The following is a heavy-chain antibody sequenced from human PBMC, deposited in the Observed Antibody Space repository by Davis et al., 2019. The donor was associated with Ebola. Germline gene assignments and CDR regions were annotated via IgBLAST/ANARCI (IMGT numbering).Heavy chain of an antibody. CDR3: AREGKTITGTTQIYYYGMDV. Sequence: ASVKVSCKASGYTFTGYYMHWVRQAPGQGLEWMGWINPNSGGTNYAQKFQGWVTMTRDTSISTAYMELSSLRSEDTAVYYCAREGKTITGTTQIYYYGMDVWGQGTTVTVSS. CDR2: INPNSGGT. V-gene: IGHV1-2*04. CDR1: GYTFTGYY. J-gene: IGHJ6*02. D-gene: IGHD1-7*01.